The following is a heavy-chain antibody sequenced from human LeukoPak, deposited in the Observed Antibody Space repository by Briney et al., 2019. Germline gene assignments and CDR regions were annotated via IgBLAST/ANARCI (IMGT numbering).Heavy chain of an antibody. J-gene: IGHJ4*02. CDR2: ISGSGGST. V-gene: IGHV3-23*01. CDR3: AKGFDYAVWYYFDY. CDR1: GFTFSSYA. Sequence: GGSLRLSCAASGFTFSSYAMSWVRQAPGKGLEWVSAISGSGGSTYYADSVKGRFTISRDNSKNTLYLQMKSLRAEDTAVYYCAKGFDYAVWYYFDYWGQGTLVTVSS. D-gene: IGHD4-17*01.